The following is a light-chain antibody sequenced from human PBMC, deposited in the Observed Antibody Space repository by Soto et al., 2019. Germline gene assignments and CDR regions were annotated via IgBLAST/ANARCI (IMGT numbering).Light chain of an antibody. V-gene: IGKV1-5*01. CDR3: QQYNSYPLT. CDR2: DAS. Sequence: DIQMTQSPSPLSASVGDRVTITCRASQSISSWLAWYQQKPGKAPKLLIYDASSLESGVPSRFSGSGFGTEFILTISSLQPDDFATYYCQQYNSYPLTFGGGTKVEIK. CDR1: QSISSW. J-gene: IGKJ4*01.